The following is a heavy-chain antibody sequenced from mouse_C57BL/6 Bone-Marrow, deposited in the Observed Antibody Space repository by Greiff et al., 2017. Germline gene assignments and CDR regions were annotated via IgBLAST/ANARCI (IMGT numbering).Heavy chain of an antibody. CDR2: IDPSDSYT. CDR3: ASPYDYGEYYAMDY. Sequence: QVQLQQPGAELVMPGASVKLSCKASGYTFTSYWMHWVKQRPGQGLEWIGEIDPSDSYTNYNQTFKGKSTLTVDKSSSTAYMQLSSLTSEDSAVYYCASPYDYGEYYAMDYWGQGTSVTVSS. CDR1: GYTFTSYW. V-gene: IGHV1-69*01. D-gene: IGHD2-4*01. J-gene: IGHJ4*01.